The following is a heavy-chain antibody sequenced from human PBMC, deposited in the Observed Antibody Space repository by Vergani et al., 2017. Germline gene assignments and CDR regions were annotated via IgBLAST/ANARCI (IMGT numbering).Heavy chain of an antibody. CDR3: ARPDNYGHYVPFDY. D-gene: IGHD4-17*01. CDR2: IYYSGST. J-gene: IGHJ4*02. CDR1: GGSISSYY. Sequence: QVQLQESGPGLVKPSETLSLTCTVSGGSISSYYWSWIRQPPGKGLEWIGYIYYSGSTNYNPSLKSRVTISVDTSKNQFSLKLSSVTAADTAVYYCARPDNYGHYVPFDYWGQGTLVTVSS. V-gene: IGHV4-59*01.